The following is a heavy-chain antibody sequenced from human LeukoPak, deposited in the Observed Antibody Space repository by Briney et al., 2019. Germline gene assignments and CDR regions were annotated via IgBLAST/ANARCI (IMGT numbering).Heavy chain of an antibody. CDR3: ARVVKYCGGDRFIFDY. Sequence: SVNVSCKASGGTFSIYAISWVRQAPGQGLGWMGRIIPIFGTANYAQKFQGRVTITADKSTSTAYMELSSLRSEDTAVYYRARVVKYCGGDRFIFDYWGQGTLVTVSS. CDR2: IIPIFGTA. J-gene: IGHJ4*02. D-gene: IGHD2-21*02. V-gene: IGHV1-69*06. CDR1: GGTFSIYA.